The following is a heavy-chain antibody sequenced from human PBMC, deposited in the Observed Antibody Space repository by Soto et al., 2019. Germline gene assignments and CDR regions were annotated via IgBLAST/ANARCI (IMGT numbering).Heavy chain of an antibody. J-gene: IGHJ4*02. CDR2: IDASGST. Sequence: SETLSLTCTVSDGSISTYYCNWIRQAAGKGLEWIGRIDASGSTDYDPSLKSRVTMSVDTSKNQFSLRLSSVTAADTAVYYCARGGHDFWSGPFDYWGQGAKVTVSS. CDR3: ARGGHDFWSGPFDY. CDR1: DGSISTYY. D-gene: IGHD3-3*01. V-gene: IGHV4-4*07.